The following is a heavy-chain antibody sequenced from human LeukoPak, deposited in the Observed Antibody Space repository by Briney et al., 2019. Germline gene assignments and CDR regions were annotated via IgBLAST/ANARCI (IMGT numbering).Heavy chain of an antibody. CDR1: GFTFSSYG. CDR3: ARDITNTVVTPRRYYYYGMDV. V-gene: IGHV3-33*01. CDR2: IWYDGSNK. D-gene: IGHD4-23*01. J-gene: IGHJ6*02. Sequence: GGSLRLSCAASGFTFSSYGMHWVRQAPGKGLEWVAVIWYDGSNKYYADSVEGRFTISRDNSKNTLYLQMNSLRAEDTAVYYCARDITNTVVTPRRYYYYGMDVWGQGTTVTVSS.